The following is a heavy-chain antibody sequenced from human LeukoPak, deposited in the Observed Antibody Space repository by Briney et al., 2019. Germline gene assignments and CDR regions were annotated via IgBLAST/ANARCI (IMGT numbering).Heavy chain of an antibody. CDR2: IYTSGST. V-gene: IGHV4-4*07. D-gene: IGHD1-26*01. J-gene: IGHJ4*02. Sequence: KVSETLSLTCTVSGGSISSYYWSWIRQPAGKGLGWIGRIYTSGSTNYNPSLKSRVTMSVDTSKNQFSLKLSSVTAADTAVYYCARGVGGSYGGSFDYWGQGTLVTVSS. CDR3: ARGVGGSYGGSFDY. CDR1: GGSISSYY.